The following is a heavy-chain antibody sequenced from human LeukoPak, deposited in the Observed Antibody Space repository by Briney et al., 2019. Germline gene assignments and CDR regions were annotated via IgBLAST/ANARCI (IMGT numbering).Heavy chain of an antibody. CDR3: TRGRGADGYNYFDY. D-gene: IGHD5-24*01. CDR1: GLTFNGYS. J-gene: IGHJ4*02. Sequence: GGSLRLSCAASGLTFNGYSMNWLGRAPGKGLAWVSYIRSSSSIIYYADSVKGRFTISRDNAKNSLYLQMNSLRDEDTAVYYCTRGRGADGYNYFDYWGQGTLVTVSS. CDR2: IRSSSSII. V-gene: IGHV3-48*02.